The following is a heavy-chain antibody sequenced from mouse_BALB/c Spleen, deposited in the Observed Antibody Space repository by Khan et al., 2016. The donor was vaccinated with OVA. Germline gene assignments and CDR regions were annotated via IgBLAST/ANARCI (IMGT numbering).Heavy chain of an antibody. V-gene: IGHV3-2*02. D-gene: IGHD4-1*01. Sequence: EVQLQESGPGLVKPSQSLSLTCTVTGYSITSDYAWNWIRQFPGNKLECMGYITYSGSTSYNPSLKSRTSITRDTSKNQFFLQLNFVTTEGTATYYCAMGRTYWGQGTLVTVSA. J-gene: IGHJ3*01. CDR1: GYSITSDYA. CDR3: AMGRTY. CDR2: ITYSGST.